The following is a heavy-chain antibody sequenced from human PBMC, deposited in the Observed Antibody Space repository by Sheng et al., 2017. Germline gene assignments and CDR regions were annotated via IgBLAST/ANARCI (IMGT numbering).Heavy chain of an antibody. CDR1: GFTFTDYY. V-gene: IGHV1-69-2*01. D-gene: IGHD2-2*02. Sequence: EVQLVQSGAEVKGPGATVRISCKVSGFTFTDYYIHWIQQAPGKGLEWMGLVDPEDGETIYADKFQGRVTVSADTSTDTAYMELSSLTSEDTAVFYCATGKGPEYHFDYWGQGTLVTVSS. CDR3: ATGKGPEYHFDY. CDR2: VDPEDGET. J-gene: IGHJ4*02.